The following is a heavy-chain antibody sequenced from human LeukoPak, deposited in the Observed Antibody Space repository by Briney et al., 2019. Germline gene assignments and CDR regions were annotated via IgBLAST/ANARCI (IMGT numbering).Heavy chain of an antibody. CDR2: IRSTGSYT. V-gene: IGHV3-11*05. J-gene: IGHJ3*01. CDR1: GFTFSDYY. CDR3: ARDQGHVMATDAFDL. D-gene: IGHD5-24*01. Sequence: PGGSLRLSCEASGFTFSDYYMSWIRQAPGKGLEWVSYIRSTGSYTNYPDSVKGRFTISRDNAKNSLDLQMNSLRAEDTAVYYCARDQGHVMATDAFDLWGPGTLVTVSS.